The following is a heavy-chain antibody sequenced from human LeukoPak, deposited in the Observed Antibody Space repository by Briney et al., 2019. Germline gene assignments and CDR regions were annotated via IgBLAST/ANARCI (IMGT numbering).Heavy chain of an antibody. V-gene: IGHV1-2*02. CDR1: GYTFTGYY. CDR3: ARDYYDSGGYLYWYLDL. D-gene: IGHD3-22*01. J-gene: IGHJ2*01. CDR2: VNPNSGGT. Sequence: ASVKVSCKASGYTFTGYYMHWVRQAPGQGLEWMGWVNPNSGGTNYAQKFQGRVTMTRDTSISTAYMELSRLRSDDTAVYYCARDYYDSGGYLYWYLDLWGRGTLVTVSS.